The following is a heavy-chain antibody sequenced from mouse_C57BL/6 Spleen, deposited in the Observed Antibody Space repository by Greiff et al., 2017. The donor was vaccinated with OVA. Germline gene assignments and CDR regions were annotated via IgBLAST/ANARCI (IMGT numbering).Heavy chain of an antibody. J-gene: IGHJ4*01. D-gene: IGHD1-1*01. CDR3: ARGYGSSYGYYAMDY. Sequence: VQLQQPGAELVMPGASVKLSCKASGYTFTSYWMHWVKQRPGQGLEWIGEIDPSDSYTNYNQKFKGKSTLTVDKSSSTAYMQLSSLTSEDSAVYDCARGYGSSYGYYAMDYWGQGTSVTVSS. CDR2: IDPSDSYT. V-gene: IGHV1-69*01. CDR1: GYTFTSYW.